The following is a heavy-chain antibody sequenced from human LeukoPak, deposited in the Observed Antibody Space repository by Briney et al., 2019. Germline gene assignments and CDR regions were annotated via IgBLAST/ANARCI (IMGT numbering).Heavy chain of an antibody. Sequence: SETLSLTCAVYGGSFSGYYWSWIRQPAGKGLEWIGEINHSGSTNYNPSLKSRVTISVDTSKNQFSLKLSSVTAADTAVYYCARGTRGCSYGYDYWGQGTLVTVSS. CDR3: ARGTRGCSYGYDY. V-gene: IGHV4-34*01. D-gene: IGHD5-18*01. CDR2: INHSGST. CDR1: GGSFSGYY. J-gene: IGHJ4*02.